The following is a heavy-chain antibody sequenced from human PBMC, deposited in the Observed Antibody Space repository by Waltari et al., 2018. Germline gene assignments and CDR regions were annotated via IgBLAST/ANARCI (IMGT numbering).Heavy chain of an antibody. CDR3: AKASSSWYSFDY. D-gene: IGHD6-13*01. CDR1: GFTFSRYA. J-gene: IGHJ4*02. V-gene: IGHV3-23*03. Sequence: EVQLLESGGGLVQPGGSLRLSCAASGFTFSRYAMSWVRQAPGKGLEWVSVIYSGGSTYYADSVKGRFTISRDNSKNTLYLQMNSLRAEDTAVYYCAKASSSWYSFDYWGQGTLVTVSS. CDR2: IYSGGST.